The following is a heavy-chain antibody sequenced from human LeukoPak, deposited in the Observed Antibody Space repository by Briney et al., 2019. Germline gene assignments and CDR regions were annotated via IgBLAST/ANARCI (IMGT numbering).Heavy chain of an antibody. CDR1: GGSLSSYY. CDR2: IYISGST. D-gene: IGHD5-18*01. Sequence: SETLSLTCTVSGGSLSSYYWSWVRQPAGKGLEWIGRIYISGSTNYNPSLESRFAIYVDTSKNQFYLELTSVTAADTGVYYCARRESHSYAENWYFDLWGRGTLVTVSS. CDR3: ARRESHSYAENWYFDL. J-gene: IGHJ2*01. V-gene: IGHV4-4*07.